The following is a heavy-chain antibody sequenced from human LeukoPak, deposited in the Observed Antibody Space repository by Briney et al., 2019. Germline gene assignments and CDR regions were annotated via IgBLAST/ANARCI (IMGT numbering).Heavy chain of an antibody. Sequence: PSETLSLTCTVSSGSISTSNYYWGWVRQPPGKALEWIVNIFYSGSTYYSPSLKSRVTISLDTSRNQFSLKLSSVTAADTAVYYCARARGLRDWGQGTLVTVSS. J-gene: IGHJ4*02. V-gene: IGHV4-39*07. CDR3: ARARGLRD. D-gene: IGHD5-12*01. CDR2: IFYSGST. CDR1: SGSISTSNYY.